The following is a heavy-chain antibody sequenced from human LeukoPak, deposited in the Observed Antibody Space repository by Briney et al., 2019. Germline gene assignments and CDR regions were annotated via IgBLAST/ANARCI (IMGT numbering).Heavy chain of an antibody. CDR2: IDRNGIT. V-gene: IGHV4-34*01. Sequence: SETLSLTCAVYGGSFNAYYWSWIRQAPGKGLEWIGEIDRNGITSYNPSLKSRVTISVDTSKNQFSLKLSSVTAADTAVYYCARDSSGFGTGHYYYYYMDVWGKGTTVTISS. CDR1: GGSFNAYY. J-gene: IGHJ6*03. D-gene: IGHD6-19*01. CDR3: ARDSSGFGTGHYYYYYMDV.